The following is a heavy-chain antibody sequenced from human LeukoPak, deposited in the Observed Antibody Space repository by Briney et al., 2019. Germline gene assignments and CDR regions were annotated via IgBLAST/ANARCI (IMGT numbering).Heavy chain of an antibody. Sequence: GGSLRLSCAASGFTFRSYWMHWVRQAPGKGLVWVSRINSDGSSTSYADSVKGRFTISRDNAKNTLYLQMNSLRAEDTAVYYCAVRGYSGYDTSYFDYWGQGTLVTVSS. V-gene: IGHV3-74*01. J-gene: IGHJ4*02. CDR3: AVRGYSGYDTSYFDY. D-gene: IGHD5-12*01. CDR1: GFTFRSYW. CDR2: INSDGSST.